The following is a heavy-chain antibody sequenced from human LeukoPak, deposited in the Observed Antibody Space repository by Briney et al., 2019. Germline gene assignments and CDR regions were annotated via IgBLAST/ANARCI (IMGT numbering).Heavy chain of an antibody. V-gene: IGHV3-30*04. CDR3: ARDPYSSGWYKDAFDI. Sequence: GGSLRLSCAASGFTFSSYAMHWVRQAPGKGLEWVAVISYDGSKKYYADSVKGRFTISRDNAQNSLFLQLNSLRAEDTAVYYCARDPYSSGWYKDAFDIWGQGTMVTVSS. J-gene: IGHJ3*02. D-gene: IGHD6-19*01. CDR1: GFTFSSYA. CDR2: ISYDGSKK.